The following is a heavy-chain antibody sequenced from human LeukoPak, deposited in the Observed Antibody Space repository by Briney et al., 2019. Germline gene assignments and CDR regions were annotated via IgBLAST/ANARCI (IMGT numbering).Heavy chain of an antibody. CDR1: GFTFSSYW. D-gene: IGHD6-13*01. J-gene: IGHJ5*02. Sequence: GGSLRLSCAASGFTFSSYWMEWVRQAPGKGLVWVSRINSDGSSTSYADSVKGRFTISSDNAKNTLYLQMNSLRAEDTAVYYCAREQRIAENWFDPWGQGTLVTVSS. CDR2: INSDGSST. V-gene: IGHV3-74*01. CDR3: AREQRIAENWFDP.